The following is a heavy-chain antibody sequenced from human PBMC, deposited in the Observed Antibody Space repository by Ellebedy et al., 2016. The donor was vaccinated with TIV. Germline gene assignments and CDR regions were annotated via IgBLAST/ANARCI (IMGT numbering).Heavy chain of an antibody. CDR3: ARDEAEVGATFFGY. CDR1: GFTLSSYG. CDR2: IWYDGNNK. V-gene: IGHV3-33*08. Sequence: GESLKISCVASGFTLSSYGMHWVRQAPGKGLEWVAVIWYDGNNKYYADSLKGRSTISRDNAKSSLYLQMNSLRDEDTAVYYCARDEAEVGATFFGYWGQGTLVTVSS. D-gene: IGHD1-26*01. J-gene: IGHJ4*02.